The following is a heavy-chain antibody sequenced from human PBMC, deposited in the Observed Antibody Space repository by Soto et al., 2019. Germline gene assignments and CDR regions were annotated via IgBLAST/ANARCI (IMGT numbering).Heavy chain of an antibody. Sequence: QVQLVQSGAEVKKPGSSVKVSCKASGGTFSSYAISWVRQAPGQGLEWMGGIIPIFGTANYAQKFQGRVTITADESTSTAYMELSSLRSEDTAVYYCASDLRLGDTAMVTGDYWGQGTLVTVSS. CDR2: IIPIFGTA. V-gene: IGHV1-69*01. CDR3: ASDLRLGDTAMVTGDY. J-gene: IGHJ4*02. D-gene: IGHD5-18*01. CDR1: GGTFSSYA.